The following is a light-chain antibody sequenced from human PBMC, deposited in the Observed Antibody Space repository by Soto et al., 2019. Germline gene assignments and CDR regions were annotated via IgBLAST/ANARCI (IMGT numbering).Light chain of an antibody. Sequence: ASPPPPAPPPSPPGAPATPSSPARQTVTTSLAWYQQKPGQAPRLLIYDASNRATGIPARFSGSGSGTDFTLTISSREPEDFSVYYCQQRSNWPLTFGGGTKVEIK. V-gene: IGKV3-11*01. CDR1: QTVTTS. J-gene: IGKJ4*01. CDR2: DAS. CDR3: QQRSNWPLT.